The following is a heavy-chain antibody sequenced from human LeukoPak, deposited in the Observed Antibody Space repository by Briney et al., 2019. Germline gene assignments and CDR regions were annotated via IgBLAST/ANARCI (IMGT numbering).Heavy chain of an antibody. CDR2: INSGSTYT. CDR1: GFTFSSYW. D-gene: IGHD1-1*01. Sequence: GGSLRLSCAASGFTFSSYWMNWVRQAPGKGLEWVSSINSGSTYTYYTESVKGRFTVSRDNAKNSLFLQMNSLRAEDTAIYYCARSLTTLTYEGYWGQGTLVTVSS. J-gene: IGHJ4*02. CDR3: ARSLTTLTYEGY. V-gene: IGHV3-21*01.